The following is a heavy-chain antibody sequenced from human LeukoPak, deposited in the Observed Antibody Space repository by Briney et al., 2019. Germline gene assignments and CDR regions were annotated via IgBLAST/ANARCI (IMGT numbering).Heavy chain of an antibody. CDR3: AKGGYTSHYDY. D-gene: IGHD5-12*01. CDR2: IRATAGTT. V-gene: IGHV3-23*01. J-gene: IGHJ4*02. Sequence: GGSLRLSCAASGFTFSSYAMTWVRQAPGKGLQWVSTIRATAGTTYYADSVQGRFTISRDNSKNTVFLQMNSLRAGDTAVYYCAKGGYTSHYDYWGQGTLVTVSS. CDR1: GFTFSSYA.